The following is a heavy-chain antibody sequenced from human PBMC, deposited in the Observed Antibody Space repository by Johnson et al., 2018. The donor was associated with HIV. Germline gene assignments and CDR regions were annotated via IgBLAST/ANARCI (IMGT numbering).Heavy chain of an antibody. CDR2: ISYDGSNK. CDR3: SRQPDNFWSSDAFDI. J-gene: IGHJ3*02. Sequence: QVQLVESGGGVVQPGRSLRLSCAPSGFTFSSYAMHWVRQAPGKGLEWVAVISYDGSNKYYADSVKGRFTISRDNSKSMLYLQMNSLRAEDTAIYYCSRQPDNFWSSDAFDIWGQGTMVTVSS. D-gene: IGHD3-3*01. V-gene: IGHV3-30*04. CDR1: GFTFSSYA.